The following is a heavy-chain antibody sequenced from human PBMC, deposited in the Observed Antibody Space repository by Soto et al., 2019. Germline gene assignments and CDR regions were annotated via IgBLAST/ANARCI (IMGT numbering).Heavy chain of an antibody. J-gene: IGHJ4*02. CDR1: GGTFSSYA. CDR3: ARELSSGYNGALDY. CDR2: INPSGGST. D-gene: IGHD3-22*01. V-gene: IGHV1-46*01. Sequence: VASVKVSCKASGGTFSSYAISWVRQAPGQGLEWMGIINPSGGSTSYAQKFQGRVTMTRDTSTSTVYMELSSLRSEDTAVYYCARELSSGYNGALDYWGQGTLVTVSS.